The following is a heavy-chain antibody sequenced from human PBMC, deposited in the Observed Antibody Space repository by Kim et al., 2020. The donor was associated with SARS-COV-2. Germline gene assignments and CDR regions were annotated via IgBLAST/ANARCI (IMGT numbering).Heavy chain of an antibody. D-gene: IGHD5-12*01. Sequence: GSLRLSCAASGFTFSSYGMHWVRQAPGKGLEWVAVISYDGSNKYYADSVKGRFTISRDNSKNTLYLQMNSLRAEDTAVYYCAKEETGYDFPPYYGMDVWGQGTTVTVSS. V-gene: IGHV3-30*18. CDR1: GFTFSSYG. J-gene: IGHJ6*02. CDR2: ISYDGSNK. CDR3: AKEETGYDFPPYYGMDV.